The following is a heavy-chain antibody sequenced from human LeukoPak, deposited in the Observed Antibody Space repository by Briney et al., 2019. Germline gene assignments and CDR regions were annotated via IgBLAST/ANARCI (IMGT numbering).Heavy chain of an antibody. CDR1: GGTFSSYA. CDR3: ARVVVATIPSYSYYYGMDV. V-gene: IGHV1-69*04. CDR2: IIPILGIA. D-gene: IGHD5-12*01. J-gene: IGHJ6*02. Sequence: APVKVSCKASGGTFSSYAISWVRQAPGQGLEWMGRIIPILGIANYAQKFQGRVTITADKSTSTAYMELSSLRSEDTAVYYCARVVVATIPSYSYYYGMDVWGQGTTVTVSS.